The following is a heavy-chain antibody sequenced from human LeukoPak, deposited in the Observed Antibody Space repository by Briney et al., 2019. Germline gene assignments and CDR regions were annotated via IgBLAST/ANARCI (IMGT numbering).Heavy chain of an antibody. Sequence: PGRSLRLSCAASGFTFDDYAMHWVRQAPGKGLEWDSGISWNNGSIGYADSVKGRFTISRDNAKNSLYLQMNSLRAEDTALYYCAKDSGCSSTSCRPIDYYYYYGMDVWGQGTTVTVSS. CDR3: AKDSGCSSTSCRPIDYYYYYGMDV. D-gene: IGHD2-2*01. CDR1: GFTFDDYA. J-gene: IGHJ6*02. CDR2: ISWNNGSI. V-gene: IGHV3-9*01.